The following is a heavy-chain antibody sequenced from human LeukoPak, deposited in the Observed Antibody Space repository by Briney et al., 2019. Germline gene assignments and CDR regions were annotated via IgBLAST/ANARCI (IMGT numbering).Heavy chain of an antibody. J-gene: IGHJ6*02. CDR1: GFTFSSYA. V-gene: IGHV3-30-3*01. CDR2: ISYDGSNK. CDR3: ARDSSIAAGDDYYYYYGMDV. D-gene: IGHD6-13*01. Sequence: GGSLRLSCAASGFTFSSYAMHWVRQAPGKGLEWVAVISYDGSNKYYADSVKGRFTISRDNAKNSLYLQMNSLRAEDTAVYYCARDSSIAAGDDYYYYYGMDVWGQGTTVTVSS.